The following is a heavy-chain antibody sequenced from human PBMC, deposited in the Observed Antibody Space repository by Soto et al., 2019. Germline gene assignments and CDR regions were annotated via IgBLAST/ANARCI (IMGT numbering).Heavy chain of an antibody. CDR2: IYSGGST. CDR3: ARMPAPRNYVYYYYYMDV. CDR1: GFTVSSNY. J-gene: IGHJ6*03. Sequence: EVQLVESGGGLVQPGGSLRLSCAASGFTVSSNYMSWVRQAPGKGLEWVSVIYSGGSTYYADSVKGRFTISRDNSKNTLYLQMNSLRAEDTAVYYCARMPAPRNYVYYYYYMDVWGKGATVTVSS. D-gene: IGHD1-7*01. V-gene: IGHV3-66*01.